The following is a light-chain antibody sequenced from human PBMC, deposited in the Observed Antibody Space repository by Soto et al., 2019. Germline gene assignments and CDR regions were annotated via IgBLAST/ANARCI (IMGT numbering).Light chain of an antibody. CDR2: DAS. CDR1: QSVSSY. J-gene: IGKJ4*01. Sequence: EIVLTQSPATLSLSPGERATLSCRASQSVSSYLAWYQQKPGQAPRLLIYDASNRATGIPARFSGSGSGTDFTLTISSLEPEDFSVYYCQQEDFFGGGTKVEIK. V-gene: IGKV3-11*01. CDR3: QQEDF.